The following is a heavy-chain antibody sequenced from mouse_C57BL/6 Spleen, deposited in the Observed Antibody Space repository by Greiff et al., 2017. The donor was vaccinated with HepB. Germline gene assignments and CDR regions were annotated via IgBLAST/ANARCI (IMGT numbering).Heavy chain of an antibody. CDR2: IRNKANGYTT. CDR1: GFTFTDDY. D-gene: IGHD1-1*01. CDR3: AIYPLYYDYFDY. V-gene: IGHV7-3*01. J-gene: IGHJ2*01. Sequence: DVKLVESGGGLVQPGGSLSLSCAASGFTFTDDYMSWVRQPPGKALEWLGFIRNKANGYTTEYSASVKGRFTISRDNSQSILYLQMNALRAEDSATYYCAIYPLYYDYFDYWGQGPTLTVSS.